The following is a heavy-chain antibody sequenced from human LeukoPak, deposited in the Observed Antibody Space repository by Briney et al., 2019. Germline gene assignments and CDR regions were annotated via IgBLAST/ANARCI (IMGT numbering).Heavy chain of an antibody. CDR3: ARGSTGRGSGSSYSN. V-gene: IGHV4-34*01. J-gene: IGHJ4*02. Sequence: SETLSLTSTVSGGSTRGYSWSWISQPPGKGLGWIGEINHSGSTNYNPSLKSRVTISVDTSKNQFSLKLSSVTAADTAVYYCARGSTGRGSGSSYSNWGQGTLVTVSS. CDR2: INHSGST. D-gene: IGHD3-10*01. CDR1: GGSTRGYS.